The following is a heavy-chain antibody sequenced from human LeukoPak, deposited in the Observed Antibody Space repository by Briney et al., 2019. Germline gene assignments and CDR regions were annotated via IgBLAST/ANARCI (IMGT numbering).Heavy chain of an antibody. CDR2: ISSSSSYI. CDR3: ARDQRYCGGDCSIPGLEY. V-gene: IGHV3-21*01. CDR1: GFTFSSYS. Sequence: PGGSLRLSCAASGFTFSSYSMNWVRQAPGKGLEWVSSISSSSSYIYYADSVKGRFTISRDNAKNSLYLQMNSLRAEDTAVYYCARDQRYCGGDCSIPGLEYWGQGTLVTVSS. J-gene: IGHJ4*02. D-gene: IGHD2-21*02.